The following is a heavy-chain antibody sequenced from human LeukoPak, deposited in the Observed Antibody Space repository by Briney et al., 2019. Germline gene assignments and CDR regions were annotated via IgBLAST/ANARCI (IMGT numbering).Heavy chain of an antibody. J-gene: IGHJ4*02. CDR2: IYPGDSDT. CDR1: GYSFSSYW. CDR3: ARLSGDLGFDY. V-gene: IGHV5-51*01. D-gene: IGHD3-10*01. Sequence: GESLKISCEGAGYSFSSYWIAWVRQMPGKGLEWMGIIYPGDSDTRYSPSFQGQVTISADKSISTAYLQWSSLKASDTAMYYCARLSGDLGFDYWGQGTLVTVSS.